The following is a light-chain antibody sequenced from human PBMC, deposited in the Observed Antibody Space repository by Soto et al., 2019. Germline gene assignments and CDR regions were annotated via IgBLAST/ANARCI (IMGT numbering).Light chain of an antibody. CDR1: RSNIGAGYD. Sequence: QAVVTQPPSLSGAPGQRVTISCTGSRSNIGAGYDVHWYQHLPGTAPKVLIFDNSNRPSGVPDRFSGSKSGTSASLPITGLQAEDEAVYYCHSYDVSLRGPAFGGGTQLTVL. CDR3: HSYDVSLRGPA. V-gene: IGLV1-40*01. J-gene: IGLJ2*01. CDR2: DNS.